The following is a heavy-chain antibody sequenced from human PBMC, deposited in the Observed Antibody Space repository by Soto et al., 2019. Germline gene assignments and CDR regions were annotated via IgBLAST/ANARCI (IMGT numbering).Heavy chain of an antibody. CDR1: GFTFSSYA. Sequence: EVQLLESGGGLVQPGGSLRLSCAASGFTFSSYAMNWVRQAPGKGLEWVSVISGSDGSTYYADSVKGRFTISRDNSKNTLNLQMNSLRAEDTAVYHCARRSSSWYFDYWGQGTLVTVSS. V-gene: IGHV3-23*01. CDR3: ARRSSSWYFDY. CDR2: ISGSDGST. D-gene: IGHD6-13*01. J-gene: IGHJ4*02.